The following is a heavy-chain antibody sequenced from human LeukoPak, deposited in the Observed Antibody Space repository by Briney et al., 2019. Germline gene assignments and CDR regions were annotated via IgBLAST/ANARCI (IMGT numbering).Heavy chain of an antibody. CDR1: GFTFSSYA. Sequence: GGSLRLFCAASGFTFSSYAMSWVRQAPGKGLEWVSAISGSGGSTYYADSVKGRFTISRDNSKNTLYLQMNSLRAEDTAVYYCAKAQYLDYGGNHDAFDIWGQGTMVTVSS. J-gene: IGHJ3*02. V-gene: IGHV3-23*01. D-gene: IGHD4-17*01. CDR2: ISGSGGST. CDR3: AKAQYLDYGGNHDAFDI.